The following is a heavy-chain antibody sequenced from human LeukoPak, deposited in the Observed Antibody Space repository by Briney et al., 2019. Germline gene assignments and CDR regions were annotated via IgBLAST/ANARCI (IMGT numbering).Heavy chain of an antibody. CDR2: IKSDGSNT. D-gene: IGHD6-6*01. CDR1: GFTFSTYW. J-gene: IGHJ4*02. CDR3: ARGPFGSSDDF. Sequence: GGSLRLSCAASGFTFSTYWMHWVRQAPGRGLVWVARIKSDGSNTNYADSVKGRFTISRDNAKNTLYLQINSLRAEDTAAYYCARGPFGSSDDFSSQGTLVTVST. V-gene: IGHV3-74*01.